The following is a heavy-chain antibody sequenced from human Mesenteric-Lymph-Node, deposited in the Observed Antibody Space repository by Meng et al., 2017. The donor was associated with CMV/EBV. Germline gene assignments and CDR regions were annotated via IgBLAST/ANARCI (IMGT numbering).Heavy chain of an antibody. J-gene: IGHJ5*02. Sequence: QAQLVQARAEGVKPGALAMIPCKASGYTFTDFYIHWVRQAPGQGLEWMGRINPNSGVSNSAQNFQGRVTMTRDTSISTAYMELGRLTSDDTAVYYCARDNVNPEGFDPWGQGTLVTVSS. CDR3: ARDNVNPEGFDP. D-gene: IGHD2/OR15-2a*01. V-gene: IGHV1-2*06. CDR1: GYTFTDFY. CDR2: INPNSGVS.